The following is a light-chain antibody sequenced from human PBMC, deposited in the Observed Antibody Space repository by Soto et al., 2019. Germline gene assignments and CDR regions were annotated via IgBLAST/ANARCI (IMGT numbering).Light chain of an antibody. V-gene: IGKV1-12*01. J-gene: IGKJ4*01. CDR1: PGISSW. CDR2: AAS. Sequence: DIQMTQSPSSVSASVGDGVTITCRASPGISSWLSWYQQKPGTAPKLLIYAASSLQSGVPSRFSGSGSGTDFTLTSSSLQPEDFATYYCQQANSFPLTFGGGTKVEIK. CDR3: QQANSFPLT.